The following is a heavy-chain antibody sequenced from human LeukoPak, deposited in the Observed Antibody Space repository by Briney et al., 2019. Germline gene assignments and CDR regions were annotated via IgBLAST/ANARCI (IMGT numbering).Heavy chain of an antibody. J-gene: IGHJ4*02. D-gene: IGHD2-2*01. CDR2: MNPNSGNT. CDR1: GYTFTSYD. V-gene: IGHV1-8*01. CDR3: ARGRYCSSTSCYGRGGDY. Sequence: GASVKVSCKASGYTFTSYDINWVRQATGQGLEWMGWMNPNSGNTGYAQKFQGRVTMTRNTSISTAYMELSSLRSEDTAVYYCARGRYCSSTSCYGRGGDYWGQGTLVTVSS.